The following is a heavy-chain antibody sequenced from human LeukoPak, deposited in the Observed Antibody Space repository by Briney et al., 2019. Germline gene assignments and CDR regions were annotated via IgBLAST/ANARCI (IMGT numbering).Heavy chain of an antibody. J-gene: IGHJ5*02. D-gene: IGHD3-22*01. CDR2: IIPIFGTA. CDR1: GYTFTRYY. Sequence: GASVKVSCKASGYTFTRYYMHWVRQAPGQGLEWMGGIIPIFGTANYAQKFQGRVTITADKSTSTAYMELSSLRSEDTAVYYCASPRIDYYDSSGPFDPWGQGTLVTVSS. CDR3: ASPRIDYYDSSGPFDP. V-gene: IGHV1-69*06.